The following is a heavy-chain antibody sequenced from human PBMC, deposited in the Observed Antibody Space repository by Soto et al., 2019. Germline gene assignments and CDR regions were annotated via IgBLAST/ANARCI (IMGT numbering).Heavy chain of an antibody. J-gene: IGHJ4*02. CDR1: GFTFSSYW. Sequence: GSLRLSCAASGFTFSSYWMSWVRQAPGKGLEWVANIKQDGSEKYYVDSVKGRFTISRDNAKNSLYLQMNSLRAEDTAVYYCARDWFYGSGSYYFDYWGQGTLVTVSS. D-gene: IGHD3-10*01. V-gene: IGHV3-7*03. CDR3: ARDWFYGSGSYYFDY. CDR2: IKQDGSEK.